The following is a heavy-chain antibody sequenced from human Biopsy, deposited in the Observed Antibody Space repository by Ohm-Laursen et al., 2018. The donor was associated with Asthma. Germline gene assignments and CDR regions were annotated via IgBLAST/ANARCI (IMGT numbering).Heavy chain of an antibody. J-gene: IGHJ3*02. CDR2: SYSGGGS. V-gene: IGHV3-53*01. CDR3: ARAYGGSFFSGSFDI. Sequence: SLRLSCAASGFTVSTNGMSWVRQPPGKGLEWVSVSYSGGGSYYADAVQGRVPIYRDSSKNTLYLQMNSLRAEDTAVYYCARAYGGSFFSGSFDIWGQGTMVTVSS. D-gene: IGHD4-23*01. CDR1: GFTVSTNG.